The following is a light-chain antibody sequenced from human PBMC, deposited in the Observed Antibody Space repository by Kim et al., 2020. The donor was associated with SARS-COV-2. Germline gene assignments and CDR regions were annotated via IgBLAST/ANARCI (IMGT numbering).Light chain of an antibody. CDR1: QNIDNN. Sequence: EIVMTQSPATLSVSPGERVTLSCRASQNIDNNLAWYQHKPGQAPRLLISGASTRATGIPVRFSGSGSGTEFTLTISSLQSADFAVYYCLHYKHWRGFGQGTKVDIK. J-gene: IGKJ1*01. V-gene: IGKV3-15*01. CDR3: LHYKHWRG. CDR2: GAS.